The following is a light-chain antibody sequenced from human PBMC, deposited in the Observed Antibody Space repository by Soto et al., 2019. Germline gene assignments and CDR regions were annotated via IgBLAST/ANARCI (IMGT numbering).Light chain of an antibody. V-gene: IGKV3-20*01. CDR2: GAS. CDR1: HSVSSSY. Sequence: EIVLTQSPGTLSLSPGERATLSCRASHSVSSSYLAWYQQKPGQAPRLLIYGASSRATGIPDRFSGSGSGTDFTLTISRLEPEDFAVYYCQQYGSLRTFGQGTKVDI. J-gene: IGKJ1*01. CDR3: QQYGSLRT.